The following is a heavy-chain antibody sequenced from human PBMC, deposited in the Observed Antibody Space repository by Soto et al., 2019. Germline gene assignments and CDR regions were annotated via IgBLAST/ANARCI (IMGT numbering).Heavy chain of an antibody. CDR3: ARFLQLRLLDY. CDR2: ITVYNGNT. D-gene: IGHD5-18*01. Sequence: QVQLVQSEGEMKKPGASVKVSCKASGYTFTSFGIGWVRQAPGQGLEYMGWITVYNGNTNYAQKFQGRVTMTADTSTRTVYLELTNLISDDTAVYYCARFLQLRLLDYWGQGTLVTVSS. CDR1: GYTFTSFG. V-gene: IGHV1-18*04. J-gene: IGHJ4*02.